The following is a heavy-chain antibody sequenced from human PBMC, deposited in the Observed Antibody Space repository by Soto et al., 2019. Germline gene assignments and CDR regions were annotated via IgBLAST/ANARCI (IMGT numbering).Heavy chain of an antibody. CDR2: ISYDGSNK. CDR3: AKLGYCSGGSCYSSSAFDI. J-gene: IGHJ3*02. V-gene: IGHV3-30*18. Sequence: GSLRLSCAASGFTFSSYGMHWVRQAPGKGLEWVAVISYDGSNKYYADSVKGRFTISRDNSKNTLYLQMNSLRAEDTAVYYCAKLGYCSGGSCYSSSAFDIWGQGTMVTVSS. D-gene: IGHD2-15*01. CDR1: GFTFSSYG.